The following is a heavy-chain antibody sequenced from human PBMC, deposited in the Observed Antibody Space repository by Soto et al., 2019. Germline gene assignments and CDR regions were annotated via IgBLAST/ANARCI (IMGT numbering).Heavy chain of an antibody. V-gene: IGHV1-69*13. CDR1: GGTFSSYA. J-gene: IGHJ4*02. CDR2: IIPIFGTA. D-gene: IGHD4-4*01. Sequence: SVKVSCKASGGTFSSYAISWVRQAPGQGLEWMGGIIPIFGTANYAQKFQGRVTITADEPTSTAYVELSSLRSEDTAVYYCAGEEYSSDVFVYWGEATLVTDPS. CDR3: AGEEYSSDVFVY.